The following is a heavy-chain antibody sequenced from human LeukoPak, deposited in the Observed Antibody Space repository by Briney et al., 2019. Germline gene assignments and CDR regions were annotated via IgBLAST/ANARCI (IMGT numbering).Heavy chain of an antibody. CDR1: GFTFSSYA. Sequence: GGSLRLSCASSGFTFSSYAMSWVRQAPGKGLEWVSTIGGTGVRTYYADSVKGRFTISRDNSKNTLYLQINSLRAEDTAVYFCAKDRLGGPYFFWGQGTLVTVSS. CDR2: IGGTGVRT. J-gene: IGHJ4*02. D-gene: IGHD3-16*01. V-gene: IGHV3-23*01. CDR3: AKDRLGGPYFF.